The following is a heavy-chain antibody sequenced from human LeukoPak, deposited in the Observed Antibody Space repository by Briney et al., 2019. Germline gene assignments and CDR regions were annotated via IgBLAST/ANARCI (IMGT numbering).Heavy chain of an antibody. CDR1: GGSISSGGYS. Sequence: SHTLSLTCGVSGGSISSGGYSWNWIRQPPGKGLEWIGYIYHSGSTYYTPSLKSRVTISVDRSNNQFSLKLSSVTAADTAVYYCARAIVGATSEAGGRYYFDYWGQGTLVTSST. CDR2: IYHSGST. J-gene: IGHJ4*02. CDR3: ARAIVGATSEAGGRYYFDY. D-gene: IGHD1-26*01. V-gene: IGHV4-30-2*01.